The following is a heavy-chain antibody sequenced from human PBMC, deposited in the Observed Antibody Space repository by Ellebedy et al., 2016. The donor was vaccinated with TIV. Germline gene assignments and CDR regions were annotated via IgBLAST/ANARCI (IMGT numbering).Heavy chain of an antibody. V-gene: IGHV3-48*04. D-gene: IGHD2/OR15-2a*01. CDR3: ARTEKGTFYFDY. CDR1: GFTFSSYS. Sequence: GESLKISCAASGFTFSSYSMNWVRQAPGKGQEWVSYITGSGSTIYYANPVKGRFTVSRDNAENSLYLQMDSLRAEDTAVYYCARTEKGTFYFDYWGQGTLVTVSS. CDR2: ITGSGSTI. J-gene: IGHJ4*02.